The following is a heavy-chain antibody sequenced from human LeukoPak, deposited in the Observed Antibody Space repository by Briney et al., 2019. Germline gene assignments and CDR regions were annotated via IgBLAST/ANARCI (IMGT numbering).Heavy chain of an antibody. CDR1: NYSISSACY. V-gene: IGHV4-38-2*01. D-gene: IGHD3-16*01. Sequence: PSETLSLTCAVSNYSISSACYWGWFRQPPGKGQEWIGRIYHSGSTYYNPSLKSRGTVSIDKSKNQFAQKMSSVTAADTAVYYCAQDDILGGVQGPFTWGQGTLVTVSS. CDR2: IYHSGST. J-gene: IGHJ5*02. CDR3: AQDDILGGVQGPFT.